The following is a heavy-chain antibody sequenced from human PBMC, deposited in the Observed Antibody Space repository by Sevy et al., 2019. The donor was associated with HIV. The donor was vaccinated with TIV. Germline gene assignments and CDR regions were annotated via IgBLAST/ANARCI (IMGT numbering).Heavy chain of an antibody. CDR3: ATDPIIVLLMTDGKDV. D-gene: IGHD2-8*01. J-gene: IGHJ6*02. Sequence: GGFLRLSCAASGFTFTYAWMSWVRQAPGKGLEWLGRIKSKPDGGTTDYAAPVKGRFTISRDDSKNMLFLQMNSLKMEDTGVYYCATDPIIVLLMTDGKDVWGQGTTVTVSS. CDR2: IKSKPDGGTT. V-gene: IGHV3-15*01. CDR1: GFTFTYAW.